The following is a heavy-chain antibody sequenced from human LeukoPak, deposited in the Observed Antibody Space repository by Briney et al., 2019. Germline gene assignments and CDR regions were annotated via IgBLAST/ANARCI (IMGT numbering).Heavy chain of an antibody. Sequence: PGGSLRLSCAASGFTFSSYWMSWVRQAPGKGLEWVANIKQDGSEKYYVDSVKGRFTISRDDAKNSLYQQMNSLRAEDTAVSYCARDEAAADPSIGAFDIWGQGTMVTVSS. CDR3: ARDEAAADPSIGAFDI. CDR1: GFTFSSYW. V-gene: IGHV3-7*03. D-gene: IGHD6-13*01. CDR2: IKQDGSEK. J-gene: IGHJ3*02.